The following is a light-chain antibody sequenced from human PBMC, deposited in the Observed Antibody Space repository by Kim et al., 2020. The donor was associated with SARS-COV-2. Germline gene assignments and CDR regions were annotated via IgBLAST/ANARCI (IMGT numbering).Light chain of an antibody. Sequence: SPGDRVTLSCRASQSVSRKIAWYQQKPGQAPRLLIYGASTRATGTPARFSGSGSGTEFTLDISSLQSEDFAVYYCQQYDTWPPVTFGGGTKVEIK. V-gene: IGKV3-15*01. CDR2: GAS. J-gene: IGKJ4*01. CDR1: QSVSRK. CDR3: QQYDTWPPVT.